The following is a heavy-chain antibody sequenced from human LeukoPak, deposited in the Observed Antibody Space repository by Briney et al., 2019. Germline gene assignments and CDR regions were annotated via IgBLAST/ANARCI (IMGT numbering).Heavy chain of an antibody. CDR2: INGRGGST. Sequence: GGSLRLSCAASGFTFSNFAMSWVRQAPGKGLEWVSGINGRGGSTYYADSVKGRFTISRDNSKNTLYLQMNSLRAEDTAVYYCARDLSSRGYTYGTPAFTFDIWGQGTMVTVSS. J-gene: IGHJ3*02. CDR3: ARDLSSRGYTYGTPAFTFDI. V-gene: IGHV3-23*01. CDR1: GFTFSNFA. D-gene: IGHD5-18*01.